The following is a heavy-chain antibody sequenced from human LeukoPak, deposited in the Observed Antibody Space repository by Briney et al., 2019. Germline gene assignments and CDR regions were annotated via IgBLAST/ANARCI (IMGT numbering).Heavy chain of an antibody. CDR3: ARITSQDCSSTSCYSDWFDP. CDR2: IYPGDSDT. V-gene: IGHV5-51*01. CDR1: GYSFTSYW. D-gene: IGHD2-2*01. Sequence: KTGGSLRLSCKGSGYSFTSYWIGWVRQMPGKGLEWMGIIYPGDSDTRYSPSFQGQVTISADKSISTAYLQWSSLKASDTAMYYCARITSQDCSSTSCYSDWFDPWGQGTLVTVSS. J-gene: IGHJ5*02.